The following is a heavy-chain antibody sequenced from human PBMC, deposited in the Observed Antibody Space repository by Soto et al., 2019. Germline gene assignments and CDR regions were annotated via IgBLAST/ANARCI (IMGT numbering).Heavy chain of an antibody. J-gene: IGHJ5*02. Sequence: ETLSLTCTVSGGSISSYYWSWIRQPPGKGLEWIGYIYYSGSTNYNPSLKSRVTISVDTSKNQFSLKLSSVTAADTAVYYCARRHNWNYGLFWFDPWGQGTLVTVSS. V-gene: IGHV4-59*08. CDR1: GGSISSYY. CDR2: IYYSGST. D-gene: IGHD1-7*01. CDR3: ARRHNWNYGLFWFDP.